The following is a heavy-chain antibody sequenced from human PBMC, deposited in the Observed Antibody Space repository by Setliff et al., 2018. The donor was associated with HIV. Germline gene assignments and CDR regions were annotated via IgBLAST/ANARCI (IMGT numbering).Heavy chain of an antibody. Sequence: ASVKVPCKASGGTFSRSVFSWVRQAPGQGLQWMGRFIPMFGATKYAQGFQSRVTVTADRSTSTVHMELRSLRSEDTAVYYCARELQGVYDSWSSSDPPYYFDNWGQGTLVTVSS. D-gene: IGHD3-3*01. CDR1: GGTFSRSV. CDR3: ARELQGVYDSWSSSDPPYYFDN. J-gene: IGHJ4*02. V-gene: IGHV1-69*06. CDR2: FIPMFGAT.